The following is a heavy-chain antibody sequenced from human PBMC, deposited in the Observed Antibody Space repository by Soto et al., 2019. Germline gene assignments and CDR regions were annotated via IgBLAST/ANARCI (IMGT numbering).Heavy chain of an antibody. CDR1: GFTFTSYS. CDR2: ITSKSTTI. CDR3: ARKMGACSDSSCYPGPYDS. V-gene: IGHV3-48*02. J-gene: IGHJ5*02. Sequence: XGSLRLSCAAAGFTFTSYSMNWVRQAPGRGLEWVSYITSKSTTIKYADSVKGRFTVSRDNAKNSLYLQLNSLRDEDTAVYYCARKMGACSDSSCYPGPYDSWGQGTLVTVSS. D-gene: IGHD3-16*01.